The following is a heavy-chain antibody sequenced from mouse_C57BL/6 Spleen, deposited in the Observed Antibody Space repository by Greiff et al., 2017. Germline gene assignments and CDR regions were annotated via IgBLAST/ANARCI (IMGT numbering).Heavy chain of an antibody. CDR2: IDPEDGET. V-gene: IGHV14-2*01. CDR3: ARGGSSYDHYAMDY. Sequence: EVQLQQSGAELVKPGASVKLSCTASGFNIKDYYMHWVKQRTEQGLAWIGRIDPEDGETKYAPKFQGKATITADTSSNTAYLQLSSLTSEDTAVYYCARGGSSYDHYAMDYWGQGTSVTVSS. J-gene: IGHJ4*01. CDR1: GFNIKDYY. D-gene: IGHD1-1*01.